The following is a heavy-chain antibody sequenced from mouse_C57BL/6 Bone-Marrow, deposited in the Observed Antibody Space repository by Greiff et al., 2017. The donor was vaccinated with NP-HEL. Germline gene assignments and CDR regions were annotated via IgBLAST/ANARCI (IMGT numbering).Heavy chain of an antibody. CDR3: ARSIYYDYDHWYFDV. CDR2: IDPEDGET. CDR1: GFNIKDYY. Sequence: EVKLVESGAELVKPGASVKLSCTASGFNIKDYYMHWVKQRTEQGLEWIGRIDPEDGETKYAPKFQGKATITADTSSNTAYLQLSSLTSEDTAVYYCARSIYYDYDHWYFDVWGTGTTVTVSS. J-gene: IGHJ1*03. D-gene: IGHD2-4*01. V-gene: IGHV14-2*01.